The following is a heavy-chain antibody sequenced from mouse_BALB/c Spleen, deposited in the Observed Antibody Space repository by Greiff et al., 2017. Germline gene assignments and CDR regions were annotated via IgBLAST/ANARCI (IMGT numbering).Heavy chain of an antibody. CDR3: ASGGYSFAY. CDR2: IDPANGNT. J-gene: IGHJ3*01. CDR1: GFNIKDTY. D-gene: IGHD2-3*01. Sequence: EVHLVESGAELVKPGASVKLSCTASGFNIKDTYMHWVKQRPEQGLEWIGRIDPANGNTKYDPKFQGKATITADTSSNTAYLQLSSLTSEDTAVYYCASGGYSFAYWGQGTLVTVSA. V-gene: IGHV14-3*02.